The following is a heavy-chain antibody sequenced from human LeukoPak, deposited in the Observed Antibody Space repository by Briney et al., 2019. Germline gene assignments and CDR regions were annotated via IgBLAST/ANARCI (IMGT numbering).Heavy chain of an antibody. J-gene: IGHJ4*02. D-gene: IGHD6-13*01. CDR1: GFTFSSYA. Sequence: PGRSLRLSCAASGFTFSSYAMHWVRQAPGQGLEWVAVISYDGSNKYYADSVKGRFTISRDNSKNTLYLQMNSLRAEDTAVYYCARERVAAAGTGSRFDYWGQGTLVTVSS. V-gene: IGHV3-30-3*01. CDR2: ISYDGSNK. CDR3: ARERVAAAGTGSRFDY.